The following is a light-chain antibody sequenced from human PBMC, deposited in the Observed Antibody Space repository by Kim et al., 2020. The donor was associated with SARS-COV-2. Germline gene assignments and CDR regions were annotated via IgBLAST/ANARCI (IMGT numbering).Light chain of an antibody. CDR1: SGRDYD. CDR2: DNG. V-gene: IGLV1-40*01. CDR3: QSYDSSLSGSRV. Sequence: SGRDYDLHLDQRAPGTAPGPLIFDNGNRPSGVPDRFSGSKSGSSASRAITGLQAEDEADYYCQSYDSSLSGSRVFGTGTKVTVL. J-gene: IGLJ1*01.